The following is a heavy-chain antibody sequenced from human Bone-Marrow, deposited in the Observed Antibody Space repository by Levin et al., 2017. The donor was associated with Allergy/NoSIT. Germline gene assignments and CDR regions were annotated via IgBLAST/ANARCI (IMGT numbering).Heavy chain of an antibody. V-gene: IGHV4-39*01. CDR1: GGSISSSSYY. CDR2: IYYSGST. D-gene: IGHD2-2*01. J-gene: IGHJ5*02. Sequence: SETLSLTCTVSGGSISSSSYYWGWIRQPPGKGLEWIGSIYYSGSTYYNPSLKSRVTISVDTSKNQFSLKLSSVTAADTAVYYCARHAAPGCSSTSCYARTGNWFDPWGQGTLVTVSS. CDR3: ARHAAPGCSSTSCYARTGNWFDP.